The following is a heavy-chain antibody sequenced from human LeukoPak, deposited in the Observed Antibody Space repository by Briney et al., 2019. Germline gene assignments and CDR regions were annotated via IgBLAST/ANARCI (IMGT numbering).Heavy chain of an antibody. CDR3: AILDMVRENDY. J-gene: IGHJ4*02. D-gene: IGHD3-10*01. CDR2: IYYSGST. Sequence: KSSETLSLTCTVSGGSISSSSYYWGWIRQPPGKGLGWIGSIYYSGSTYYNPSLKSRVTISVDTSKNQFSLKLSSVTAADTAVYYCAILDMVRENDYWGQGTLVTVSS. V-gene: IGHV4-39*01. CDR1: GGSISSSSYY.